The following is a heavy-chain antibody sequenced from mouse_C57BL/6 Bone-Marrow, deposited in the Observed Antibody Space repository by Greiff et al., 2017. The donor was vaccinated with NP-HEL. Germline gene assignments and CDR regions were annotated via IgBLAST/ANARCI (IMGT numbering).Heavy chain of an antibody. J-gene: IGHJ2*01. Sequence: QVHVKQPGAELVKPGASVKLSCKASGYTFTSYWMHWVKQRPGQGLEWIGMIHPNSGSTNYNEKFKSKATLTVDKSSSTAYMQLSSLTSEDSAVYYCARLGLYYFDYWGQGTTLTVSS. V-gene: IGHV1-64*01. CDR3: ARLGLYYFDY. CDR2: IHPNSGST. CDR1: GYTFTSYW.